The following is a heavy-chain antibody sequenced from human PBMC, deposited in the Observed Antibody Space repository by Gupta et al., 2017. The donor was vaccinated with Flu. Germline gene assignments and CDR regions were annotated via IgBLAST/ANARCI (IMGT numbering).Heavy chain of an antibody. CDR3: ARLGGWNFLFDY. CDR1: IGSISSSNYY. D-gene: IGHD3-3*01. CDR2: VYYYGST. V-gene: IGHV4-39*01. J-gene: IGHJ4*02. Sequence: QLQLQESGPGLVKPSETLSLTCTVSIGSISSSNYYWGWIRQPPGKGLEWIGSVYYYGSTYYNPSVKSRVTISVDTSKNQFSLTLRSVGAADTAVYHCARLGGWNFLFDYWGQGTLVTVSS.